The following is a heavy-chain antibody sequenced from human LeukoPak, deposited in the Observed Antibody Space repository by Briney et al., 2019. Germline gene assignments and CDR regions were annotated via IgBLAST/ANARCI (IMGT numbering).Heavy chain of an antibody. J-gene: IGHJ5*02. CDR3: AREETNSGYDYPWYNWFDP. Sequence: GGSLRLSCAASGFTFSSYAMHWVRQAPGKGLEWVANIKQDGSEKYYVDSVKGRFTISRDNAKNSLYLQMNSLRAEDTAVYYCAREETNSGYDYPWYNWFDPWGQGTLVTVSS. CDR1: GFTFSSYA. CDR2: IKQDGSEK. D-gene: IGHD5-12*01. V-gene: IGHV3-7*01.